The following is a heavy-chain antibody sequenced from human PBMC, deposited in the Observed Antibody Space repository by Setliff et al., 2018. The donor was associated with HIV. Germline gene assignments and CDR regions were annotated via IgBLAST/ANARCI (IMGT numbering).Heavy chain of an antibody. D-gene: IGHD6-19*01. Sequence: SVKVSCKSSGGTFSTYAISWVRQAPGQGLEWMGRIIPIFGTANYAQKFQGRVTITADKSTSTAYMELSSLRSEDTAVYYCARDGDSSGWYGYYYYMDVWGTG. V-gene: IGHV1-69*06. CDR2: IIPIFGTA. J-gene: IGHJ6*03. CDR1: GGTFSTYA. CDR3: ARDGDSSGWYGYYYYMDV.